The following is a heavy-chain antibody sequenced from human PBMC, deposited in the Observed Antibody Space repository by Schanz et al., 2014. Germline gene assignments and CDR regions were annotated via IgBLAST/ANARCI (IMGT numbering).Heavy chain of an antibody. V-gene: IGHV3-9*01. CDR3: VAYITLEDYLDY. CDR1: GFTFDDYA. D-gene: IGHD1-20*01. CDR2: ISWNSGTA. Sequence: EVQLVESGGGLVQPGGSLRLSCAASGFTFDDYAMHWVRQAPGKGLEYVSGISWNSGTAVYADSVKGRFTISRDNARNTVFMQMNSLRAEDTAVYYCVAYITLEDYLDYWGQGILVTVSS. J-gene: IGHJ4*02.